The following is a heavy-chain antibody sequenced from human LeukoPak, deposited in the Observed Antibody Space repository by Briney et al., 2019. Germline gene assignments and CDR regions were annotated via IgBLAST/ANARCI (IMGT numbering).Heavy chain of an antibody. CDR1: GFSVSDNY. V-gene: IGHV3-53*01. CDR2: IYGDGRT. D-gene: IGHD3-3*01. CDR3: ARGRGLRVVSPYFDY. J-gene: IGHJ4*02. Sequence: GESLRLSCVVSGFSVSDNYIIWVLQAPGNGLERVSVIYGDGRTSHSASVRGRFTISRANSKNIVSLQMNNLRAEDTAVYYCARGRGLRVVSPYFDYWGQGTLVTVSS.